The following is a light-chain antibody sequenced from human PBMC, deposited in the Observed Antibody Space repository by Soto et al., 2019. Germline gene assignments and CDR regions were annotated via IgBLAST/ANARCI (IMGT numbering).Light chain of an antibody. CDR2: EGS. V-gene: IGLV2-23*01. Sequence: QSALTQPASVSGSPGQSITISCTGTSSDVGSYNLVSWYQQHPGKAPKLMIYEGSKRPSGVSNRFSGSKSGNTASLTISGLQAEDEADYYCCSYAGRSHYVFGTGTKLTVL. CDR1: SSDVGSYNL. CDR3: CSYAGRSHYV. J-gene: IGLJ1*01.